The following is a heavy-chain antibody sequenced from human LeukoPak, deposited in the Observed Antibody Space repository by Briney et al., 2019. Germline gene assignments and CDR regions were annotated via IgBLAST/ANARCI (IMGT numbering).Heavy chain of an antibody. D-gene: IGHD3-10*01. Sequence: SETLSLTCAVYGGSFSGYYWSWIRQPPGKGLEWIGEINHSGSTNYNPSLKSRVTISVDTSKNQFSLKLSSVTAADTAVCYCARVVRITMVRGAQYYFDYWGQGTLVTVSS. V-gene: IGHV4-34*01. CDR2: INHSGST. CDR1: GGSFSGYY. J-gene: IGHJ4*02. CDR3: ARVVRITMVRGAQYYFDY.